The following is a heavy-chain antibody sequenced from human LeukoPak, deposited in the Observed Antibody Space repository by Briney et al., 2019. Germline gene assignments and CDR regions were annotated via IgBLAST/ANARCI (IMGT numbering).Heavy chain of an antibody. CDR3: ASGNYYDSSGYG. J-gene: IGHJ3*01. CDR2: IYYSGST. V-gene: IGHV4-39*01. CDR1: GGSISSSSYY. D-gene: IGHD3-22*01. Sequence: NPSETLSLTCTVSGGSISSSSYYWGWIRQPPGKGLEWIGSIYYSGSTYYNPPLKSRVTISVDTSKNQFSLKLSSVTAADTAVYYCASGNYYDSSGYGWGQGTMVTVSS.